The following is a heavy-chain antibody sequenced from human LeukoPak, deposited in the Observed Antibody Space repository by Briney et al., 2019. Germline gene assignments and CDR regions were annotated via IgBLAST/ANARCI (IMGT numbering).Heavy chain of an antibody. CDR1: GGSISSYY. CDR3: VRDAAHYMDV. J-gene: IGHJ6*03. CDR2: IFHSGST. D-gene: IGHD6-6*01. Sequence: PSETLSLTCTVSGGSISSYYWSWIRQSPGKGLEWIGSIFHSGSTYDNPSLKSRVTILVDSSKNQVSLKLRSVTAADTAVYYCVRDAAHYMDVWGKGTTVTVSS. V-gene: IGHV4-38-2*02.